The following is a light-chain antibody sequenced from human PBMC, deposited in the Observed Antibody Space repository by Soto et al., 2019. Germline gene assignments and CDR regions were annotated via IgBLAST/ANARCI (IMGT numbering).Light chain of an antibody. J-gene: IGKJ1*01. CDR2: GAS. CDR1: QSVSSSY. V-gene: IGKV3-20*01. CDR3: QRSDSSPCT. Sequence: EIVLTQSPGTLSFSPGERATLSCRASQSVSSSYLAWYQQKPGQSPRLLIYGASSRATGIPDRFRGSGSGTDFTITISRLEPEAFAEYYFQRSDSSPCTVSQGTKVEIK.